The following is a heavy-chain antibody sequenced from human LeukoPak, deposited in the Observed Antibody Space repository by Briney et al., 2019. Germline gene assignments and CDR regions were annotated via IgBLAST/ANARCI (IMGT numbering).Heavy chain of an antibody. CDR2: ISSSSSTI. CDR1: GFTFSSYS. D-gene: IGHD3-3*01. CDR3: ARARGLRFLEWLSHYYYMDV. Sequence: PGGSLRLSCAASGFTFSSYSMNWVRQAPGKGLEWVSYISSSSSTIYYADSVKGRFTISRDNAKNSLYLQMNSLRAEDTAVYYCARARGLRFLEWLSHYYYMDVWGKGTTVTVSS. V-gene: IGHV3-48*01. J-gene: IGHJ6*03.